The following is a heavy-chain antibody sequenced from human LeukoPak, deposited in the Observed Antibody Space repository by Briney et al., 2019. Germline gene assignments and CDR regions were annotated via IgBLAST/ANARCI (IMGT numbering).Heavy chain of an antibody. V-gene: IGHV4-34*01. Sequence: SETLSLTCAVYGGSFSGYYWSWIRQPPGKGLEWIGEINHSGSTNYNPSLKSRVTISVDTSKNQFSLKLSSVAAADTAVYYCARHVMGSGWYLVPHFDYWGQGTLVTVSS. J-gene: IGHJ4*02. D-gene: IGHD6-19*01. CDR1: GGSFSGYY. CDR2: INHSGST. CDR3: ARHVMGSGWYLVPHFDY.